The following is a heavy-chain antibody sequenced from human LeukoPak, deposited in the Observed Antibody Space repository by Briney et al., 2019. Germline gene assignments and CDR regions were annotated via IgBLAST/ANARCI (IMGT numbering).Heavy chain of an antibody. CDR2: IWYDGSNE. CDR1: GSTFSTFG. CDR3: ARDRYSSGWYGHY. V-gene: IGHV3-33*01. J-gene: IGHJ4*02. D-gene: IGHD6-19*01. Sequence: GGSLRLSCAASGSTFSTFGMHWVRQAPGKGLEWVAVIWYDGSNEYYADSVKGRFTISRDNSKDTLYLQMNSLRAEDTAVYYCARDRYSSGWYGHYWGQGTLVTVSS.